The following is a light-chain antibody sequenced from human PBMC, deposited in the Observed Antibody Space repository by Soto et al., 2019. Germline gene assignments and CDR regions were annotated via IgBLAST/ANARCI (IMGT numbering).Light chain of an antibody. J-gene: IGLJ2*01. CDR1: RSDVGGYTY. Sequence: QSALTQPRSVSGSPGQSVTISCTGTRSDVGGYTYVSWYQQNAGKPPKLMIYDVTKRPSGVPDRFSGSKSGNTASLTISGLQAEDESDYYCCSYAGKYTFLFGAGTKVTVL. CDR3: CSYAGKYTFL. V-gene: IGLV2-11*01. CDR2: DVT.